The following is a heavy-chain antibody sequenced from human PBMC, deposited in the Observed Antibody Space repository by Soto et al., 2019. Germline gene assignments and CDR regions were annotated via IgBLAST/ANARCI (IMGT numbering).Heavy chain of an antibody. D-gene: IGHD4-17*01. V-gene: IGHV3-7*05. CDR1: GFIFSNYW. CDR3: ARWERVTTRGFGY. Sequence: GGSLRLSCAASGFIFSNYWMSWVRQAPGKGLEWVANIKQDASEKYYVDSVKGRFTISRDNAKNSLYLQMNSLRAEDTAVYYCARWERVTTRGFGYWGQGTLVTVSS. J-gene: IGHJ4*02. CDR2: IKQDASEK.